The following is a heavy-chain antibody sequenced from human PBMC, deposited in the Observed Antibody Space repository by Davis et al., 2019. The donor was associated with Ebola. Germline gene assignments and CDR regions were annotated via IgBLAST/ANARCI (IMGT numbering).Heavy chain of an antibody. CDR3: AKEIIAVAISRPFQH. D-gene: IGHD6-19*01. J-gene: IGHJ1*01. Sequence: GGSLRLSCAASGFTFGTYAMHWVRQAPGKGLEWVSSISSSSSYIYYADSVKGRFTISRDNAKNSLYLQMNSLRAEDTAVYYCAKEIIAVAISRPFQHWGQGTLVTVSS. CDR2: ISSSSSYI. CDR1: GFTFGTYA. V-gene: IGHV3-21*01.